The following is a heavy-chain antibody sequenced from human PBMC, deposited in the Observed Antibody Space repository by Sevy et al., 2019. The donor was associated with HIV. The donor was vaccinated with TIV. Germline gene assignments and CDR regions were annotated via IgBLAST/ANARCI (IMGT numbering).Heavy chain of an antibody. J-gene: IGHJ4*02. V-gene: IGHV3-30*02. CDR2: IRFGGSEK. D-gene: IGHD3-22*01. CDR1: GFPFNNYA. Sequence: GESLKISCEASGFPFNNYAMQWVRQAPGKGLEWVAFIRFGGSEKYYADSVKGRFTISRDNSKNTLFLQMTRLKTEDTAVYYCAKDRSDYESTVHFWGQGALVTVSS. CDR3: AKDRSDYESTVHF.